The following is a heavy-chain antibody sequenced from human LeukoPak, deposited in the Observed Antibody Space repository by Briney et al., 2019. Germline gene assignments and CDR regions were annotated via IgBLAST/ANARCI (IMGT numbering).Heavy chain of an antibody. CDR2: IKSKADGGTA. Sequence: PGGSLRLSCAASGFTFSSYAMSWVRQAPGKGLEWVGRIKSKADGGTAEYAAPVKGRFTILRDDSKNTLYLQMNSLKIEDTAVYYCNIQEERSFTNWGQGNLVTVSS. J-gene: IGHJ4*02. CDR1: GFTFSSYA. V-gene: IGHV3-15*01. CDR3: NIQEERSFTN. D-gene: IGHD1-1*01.